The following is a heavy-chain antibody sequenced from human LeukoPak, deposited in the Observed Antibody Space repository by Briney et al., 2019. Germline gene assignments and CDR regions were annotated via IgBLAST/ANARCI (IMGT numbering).Heavy chain of an antibody. CDR1: GFPFSSYA. D-gene: IGHD3-10*01. CDR3: AKDLGSGRRVDY. CDR2: ISGSGGST. Sequence: GGSLRLSCAVSGFPFSSYAMSWVRQAPGKGLEWVSAISGSGGSTYYADSVKGRFTISRDNSKNTLYLQMNSLRAEDTAVYYCAKDLGSGRRVDYWGQGTLVTVSS. V-gene: IGHV3-23*01. J-gene: IGHJ4*02.